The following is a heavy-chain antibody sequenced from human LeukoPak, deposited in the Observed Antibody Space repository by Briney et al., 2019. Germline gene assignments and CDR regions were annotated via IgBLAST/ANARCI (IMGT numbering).Heavy chain of an antibody. CDR3: ARLVRGVHIDY. J-gene: IGHJ4*02. D-gene: IGHD3-10*01. V-gene: IGHV4-39*01. Sequence: SETLSLTCTVSSGSISSSSYYWGWIRQPPGKGLEWNGSIYYSGSTYYNPSLKSRVTISVGTSKIQFSLKLSSVTAADTAVYYCARLVRGVHIDYWGQGTLVTVSS. CDR1: SGSISSSSYY. CDR2: IYYSGST.